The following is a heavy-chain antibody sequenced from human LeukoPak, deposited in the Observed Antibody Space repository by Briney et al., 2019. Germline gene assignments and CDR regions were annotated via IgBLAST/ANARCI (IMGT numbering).Heavy chain of an antibody. Sequence: SETLSLTCTVSGGSVSTSAFYWGWVRHPPGKDLEWIGDIFYTGKTNYNPSVKSRVTISLDMSKNQFSLKLTSVTAADTAVYYCTRVFDSWGQGTLVTVSP. CDR2: IFYTGKT. V-gene: IGHV4-61*05. CDR1: GGSVSTSAFY. CDR3: TRVFDS. J-gene: IGHJ4*02.